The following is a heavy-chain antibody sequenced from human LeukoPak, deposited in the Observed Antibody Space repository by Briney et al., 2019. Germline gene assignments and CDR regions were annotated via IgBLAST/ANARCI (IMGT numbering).Heavy chain of an antibody. CDR2: VFHSGST. V-gene: IGHV4-39*01. D-gene: IGHD1-26*01. CDR3: ARQRGGSWVNDY. Sequence: SETLSLTCTVSDASISSSYFYWSWIRQPPGKGLEWIGNVFHSGSTHYSPSLKSRVTISVDTSRKQFSLRLSAATAADAAVYYCARQRGGSWVNDYWGQGTLVTVSS. J-gene: IGHJ4*02. CDR1: DASISSSYFY.